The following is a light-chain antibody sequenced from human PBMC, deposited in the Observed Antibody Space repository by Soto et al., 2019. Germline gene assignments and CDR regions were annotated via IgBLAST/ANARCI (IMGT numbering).Light chain of an antibody. J-gene: IGKJ2*02. Sequence: DIQMTQSPSSLSASVGDRVTITCRASQSISSYLNWYQQKPGKAPKLLIYAASSLQSGVPSRFSGSGSGPDFTLTISSLQPEEFATYYCQQSYSIPWTFGQGTKVDIK. CDR3: QQSYSIPWT. V-gene: IGKV1-39*01. CDR1: QSISSY. CDR2: AAS.